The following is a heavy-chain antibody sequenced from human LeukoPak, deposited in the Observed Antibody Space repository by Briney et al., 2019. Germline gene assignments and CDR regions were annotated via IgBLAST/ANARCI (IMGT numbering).Heavy chain of an antibody. J-gene: IGHJ4*02. CDR2: IDSDGSGT. V-gene: IGHV3-74*01. Sequence: GGSLRLSCAASGFALSNHWMHWVRQPPGKGLEWVSRIDSDGSGTSYADSVKGRFTISRDNAKNSLYLQMNSLRAEDTAVYYCAREPIYGSGSFDYWGQGTLVTVSS. D-gene: IGHD3-10*01. CDR3: AREPIYGSGSFDY. CDR1: GFALSNHW.